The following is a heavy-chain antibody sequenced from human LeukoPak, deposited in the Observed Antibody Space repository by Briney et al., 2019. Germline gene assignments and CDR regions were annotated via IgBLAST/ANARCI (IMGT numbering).Heavy chain of an antibody. V-gene: IGHV3-48*04. CDR1: GFTFSSYS. J-gene: IGHJ6*03. D-gene: IGHD1-1*01. Sequence: GGSLRLSCAASGFTFSSYSMNWVRQAPGKGLEWVSYISRSSSTIYYADSVKGRFTISRDNAKHSLYLQMNSLRAEDTAVYYCARGPEARPGNYYYMDVWGKGTTVTVSS. CDR2: ISRSSSTI. CDR3: ARGPEARPGNYYYMDV.